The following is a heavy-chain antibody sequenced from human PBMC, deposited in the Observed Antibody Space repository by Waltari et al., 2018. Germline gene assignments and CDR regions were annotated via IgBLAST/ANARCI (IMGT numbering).Heavy chain of an antibody. V-gene: IGHV4-38-2*01. CDR3: ASSSGLGPAEYFQH. J-gene: IGHJ1*01. Sequence: QVQLQESGPGLVKPSETLSLTCAVSGSSISSGYYWGWIRQPPGKGLEWIGSIYHSGSTYYNPSLKSRVTISVDTSKNQFSLKLSSVTAADTAVYYCASSSGLGPAEYFQHWGQGTLVTVSS. CDR2: IYHSGST. CDR1: GSSISSGYY. D-gene: IGHD6-19*01.